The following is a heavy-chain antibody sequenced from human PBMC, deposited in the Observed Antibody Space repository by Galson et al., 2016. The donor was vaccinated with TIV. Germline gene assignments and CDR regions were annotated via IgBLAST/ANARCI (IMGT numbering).Heavy chain of an antibody. J-gene: IGHJ1*01. CDR1: GFTFSSYI. CDR2: ISATGIST. Sequence: SLGLSCAASGFTFSSYIMSWVRQAPGKGLEWVSSISATGISTYYGDSVKGRFTISRDNSKNTLSLQLNSLRAEDTAVYYCVKDMVRGVIGGFFQHWGQGTLVSVSS. D-gene: IGHD3-10*01. CDR3: VKDMVRGVIGGFFQH. V-gene: IGHV3-23*01.